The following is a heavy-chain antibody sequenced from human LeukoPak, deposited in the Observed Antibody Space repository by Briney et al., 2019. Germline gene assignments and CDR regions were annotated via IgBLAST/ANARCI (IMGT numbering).Heavy chain of an antibody. J-gene: IGHJ4*02. Sequence: GGSLRLSCAASGFTFSSYAMHWVRQAPGKWLEWVAVISYDGSNKYYADSVKGRFTISRDNSRNTLFLQMNSLRAEDTAVYYCAKSKFGVASGCFDYWGQGTLVTVSS. CDR1: GFTFSSYA. V-gene: IGHV3-30-3*02. CDR3: AKSKFGVASGCFDY. D-gene: IGHD3-3*01. CDR2: ISYDGSNK.